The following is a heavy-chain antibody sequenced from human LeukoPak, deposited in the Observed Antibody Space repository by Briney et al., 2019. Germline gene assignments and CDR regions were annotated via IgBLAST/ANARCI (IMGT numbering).Heavy chain of an antibody. CDR1: GSTFSSYA. D-gene: IGHD1-20*01. CDR2: IIPIFGIA. CDR3: ARARITGGHFDY. V-gene: IGHV1-69*04. Sequence: SVKVSCKASGSTFSSYAISWVRQAPGQGLEWMGRIIPIFGIANYAQKFQGRVTITADKSTSTAYMELSSLRSEDTAVYYCARARITGGHFDYWGQGTLVTVSS. J-gene: IGHJ4*02.